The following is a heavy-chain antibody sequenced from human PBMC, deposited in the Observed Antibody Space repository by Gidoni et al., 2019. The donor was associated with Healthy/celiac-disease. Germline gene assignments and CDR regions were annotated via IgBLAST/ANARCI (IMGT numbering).Heavy chain of an antibody. V-gene: IGHV3-9*01. CDR3: AKIGYCSGGSCHTYYYYYGMDV. Sequence: EVQLVESGGGLVQPGRSLRLSCAASGFTFDDYAMHWVRQAPGKGLEWVSGISWNSGSIGYADSVKGRFTISRDNAKNSLYLQMNSLRAEDTALYYCAKIGYCSGGSCHTYYYYYGMDVWGQGTTVTVSS. J-gene: IGHJ6*02. CDR1: GFTFDDYA. CDR2: ISWNSGSI. D-gene: IGHD2-15*01.